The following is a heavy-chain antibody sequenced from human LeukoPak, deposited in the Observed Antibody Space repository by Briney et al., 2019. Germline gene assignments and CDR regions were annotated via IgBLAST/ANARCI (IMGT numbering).Heavy chain of an antibody. CDR2: INHSGST. J-gene: IGHJ6*03. Sequence: SETLSLTCAVYGGSFSGYCWSWIRQPPGKGLEWIGEINHSGSTNYNPSLKSRVTISVDTSKNQFSLKLSSVTAADTAVYYCARDPGVLYYMDVWGKGTTVTISS. CDR3: ARDPGVLYYMDV. CDR1: GGSFSGYC. D-gene: IGHD3-3*01. V-gene: IGHV4-34*01.